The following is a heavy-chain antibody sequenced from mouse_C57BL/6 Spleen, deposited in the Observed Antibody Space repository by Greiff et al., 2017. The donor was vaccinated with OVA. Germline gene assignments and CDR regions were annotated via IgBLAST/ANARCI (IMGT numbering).Heavy chain of an antibody. J-gene: IGHJ2*01. Sequence: QVQLKQPGAELVKPGASVKMSCKASGYTFTSYWITWVKQRPGQGLEWIGDIYPGSGSTNYNEKFKSKATLTVDTSSSTAYMQLSSLTSEDSAVYYCARGMGSSYPHFDYWGQGTTLTVSS. CDR2: IYPGSGST. CDR1: GYTFTSYW. V-gene: IGHV1-55*01. CDR3: ARGMGSSYPHFDY. D-gene: IGHD1-1*01.